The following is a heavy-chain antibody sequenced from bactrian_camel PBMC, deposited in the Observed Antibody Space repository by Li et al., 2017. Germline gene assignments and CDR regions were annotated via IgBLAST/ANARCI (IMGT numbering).Heavy chain of an antibody. J-gene: IGHJ4*01. CDR3: AAKSPGGGWYAPGSYNA. CDR2: IYTRDGTT. CDR1: GVTADINY. Sequence: VQLVESGGGSVQAGGSLRLSCAASGVTADINYMGWIRQKPGNEREVLAAIYTRDGTTHYADSVKGRFTISHDNANSTTFLQMNSLEPEDSAMYYCAAKSPGGGWYAPGSYNAGARGPRSPSP. D-gene: IGHD6*01. V-gene: IGHV3S54*01.